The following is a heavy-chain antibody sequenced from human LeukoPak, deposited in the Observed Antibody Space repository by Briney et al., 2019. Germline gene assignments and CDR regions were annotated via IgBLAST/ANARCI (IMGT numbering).Heavy chain of an antibody. CDR2: ISPNGGST. Sequence: GASVKVSCKASGYTFTIYYMHWVRQAPGQGLEWMGIISPNGGSTSYAQKFQGRVTMTRDTSTSTVYMELSSLRSEDTAVYYCARAADGSGYFSRCFDHWGQGALVTVSS. CDR3: ARAADGSGYFSRCFDH. D-gene: IGHD3-22*01. J-gene: IGHJ4*02. CDR1: GYTFTIYY. V-gene: IGHV1-46*01.